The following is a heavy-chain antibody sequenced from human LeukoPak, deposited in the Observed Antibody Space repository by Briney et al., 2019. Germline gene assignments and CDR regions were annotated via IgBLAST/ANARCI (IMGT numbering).Heavy chain of an antibody. D-gene: IGHD6-19*01. CDR3: TTSPVPGIDY. Sequence: GGSLRLAWAAAGFTFSSYGMHWVRQAAGKWLEWVAFIRYDGSNKYYADSVKGRFTISRDNAKNSLYLQMNSLRAEDTAVYYCTTSPVPGIDYWGQGIQVTVSS. CDR1: GFTFSSYG. J-gene: IGHJ4*02. V-gene: IGHV3-30*02. CDR2: IRYDGSNK.